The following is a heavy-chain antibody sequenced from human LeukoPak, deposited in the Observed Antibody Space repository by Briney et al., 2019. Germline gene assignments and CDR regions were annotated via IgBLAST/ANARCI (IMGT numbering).Heavy chain of an antibody. D-gene: IGHD6-19*01. J-gene: IGHJ4*02. Sequence: GGSLRLSCAASGFTFSSYAMSWVRQAPGKGLEWVSAISGSGGSTYYADSVKGRFTISRDNSKNTLYLQMNSLRAEDTAVYYCAKGNALSYSSGWYYFDYWGQGTLVTVSS. CDR2: ISGSGGST. CDR1: GFTFSSYA. V-gene: IGHV3-23*01. CDR3: AKGNALSYSSGWYYFDY.